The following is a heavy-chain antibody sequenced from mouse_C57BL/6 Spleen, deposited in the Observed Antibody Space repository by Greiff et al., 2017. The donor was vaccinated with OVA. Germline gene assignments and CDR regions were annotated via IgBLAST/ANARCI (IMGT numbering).Heavy chain of an antibody. Sequence: VQGVESGAELVRPGASVTLSCKASGYTFTDYEMHWVKQTPVHGLEWIGAIDPETGGTAYNQKFKGKAILTADKSSSTAYMELRSLTSEDSAVYYFTRSSYYGGSYEGNFDYGGQGTTLTVSS. CDR3: TRSSYYGGSYEGNFDY. CDR1: GYTFTDYE. CDR2: IDPETGGT. D-gene: IGHD1-1*01. V-gene: IGHV1-15*01. J-gene: IGHJ2*01.